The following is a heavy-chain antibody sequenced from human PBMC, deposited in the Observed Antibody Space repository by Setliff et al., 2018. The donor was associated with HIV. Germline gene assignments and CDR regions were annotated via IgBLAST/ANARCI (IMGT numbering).Heavy chain of an antibody. CDR3: ASARIPTGGTSTSLDF. CDR1: GLTLSTYS. D-gene: IGHD1-1*01. CDR2: ITSSSTTI. V-gene: IGHV3-48*01. Sequence: PGGSLRLSCAASGLTLSTYSMSWVRQAPGKGLEWISYITSSSTTIYYADSVKGRFTISRGNAQNSLYLQMNSLRVEDTGVYYCASARIPTGGTSTSLDFWGQGALVTVSS. J-gene: IGHJ4*02.